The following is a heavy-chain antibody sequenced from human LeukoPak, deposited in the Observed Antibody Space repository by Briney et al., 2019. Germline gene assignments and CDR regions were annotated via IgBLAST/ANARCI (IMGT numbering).Heavy chain of an antibody. CDR2: IRYDGSNK. Sequence: GGSLRLSCAASGFTFSSYGMHWVRQAPGKGLEWVAFIRYDGSNKYYADSVRGRFTISRDNAKKSLYLQMNSLRAEDTAIYYCASAPYRYSGFDFWGQGTLVTVSS. V-gene: IGHV3-30*02. J-gene: IGHJ4*02. CDR1: GFTFSSYG. CDR3: ASAPYRYSGFDF. D-gene: IGHD1-26*01.